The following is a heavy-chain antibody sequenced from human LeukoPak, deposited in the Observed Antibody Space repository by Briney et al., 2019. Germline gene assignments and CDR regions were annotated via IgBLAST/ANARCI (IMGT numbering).Heavy chain of an antibody. J-gene: IGHJ3*02. CDR1: GGSFSGYS. D-gene: IGHD6-13*01. Sequence: SETLSLTCAVYGGSFSGYSWNWIRQPPVKGLEWIGEINHSGGTNYNPSLKSRVTISVDTSKKQFSLKLSSVTAADTAVYYCAGQQLVPDDAFDIWGQGTMVTVSS. CDR3: AGQQLVPDDAFDI. CDR2: INHSGGT. V-gene: IGHV4-34*01.